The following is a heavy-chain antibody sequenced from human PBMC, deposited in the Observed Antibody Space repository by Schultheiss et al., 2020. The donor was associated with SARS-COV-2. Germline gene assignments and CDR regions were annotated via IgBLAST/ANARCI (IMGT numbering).Heavy chain of an antibody. CDR3: AKDLGYGDYVGNNYYGMDV. V-gene: IGHV3-74*01. CDR1: GFTFSSHA. Sequence: GGSLRLSCAASGFTFSSHAMHWVRQAPGKGLVWVSRINSDGSSTSYADSVKGRFTISRDNAKNSLYLQMNSLRAEDTAVYYCAKDLGYGDYVGNNYYGMDVWGQGTTVTVSS. J-gene: IGHJ6*02. CDR2: INSDGSST. D-gene: IGHD4-17*01.